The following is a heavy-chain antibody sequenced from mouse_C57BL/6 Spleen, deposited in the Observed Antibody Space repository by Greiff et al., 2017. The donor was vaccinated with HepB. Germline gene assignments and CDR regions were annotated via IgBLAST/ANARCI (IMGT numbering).Heavy chain of an antibody. D-gene: IGHD2-1*01. CDR2: ISSGSSTI. CDR1: GFTFSDYG. V-gene: IGHV5-17*01. Sequence: EVKVVESGGGLVKPGGSLKLSCAASGFTFSDYGMHWVRQAPEKGLEWVAYISSGSSTIYYADTVKGRFTISRDNAKNTLFLQMTSLRSEDTAMYYCARDGNYEAMDYWGQGTSVTVSS. J-gene: IGHJ4*01. CDR3: ARDGNYEAMDY.